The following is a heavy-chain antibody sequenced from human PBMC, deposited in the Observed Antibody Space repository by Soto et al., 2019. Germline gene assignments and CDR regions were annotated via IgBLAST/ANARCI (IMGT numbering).Heavy chain of an antibody. Sequence: GESLKISCKGSGYSFTSYWIGWVRQMPGKGLEWMGIIYPGDSDTRYSPSFQGQVTISADKSISTAYLQWSSLKASDTAMYYCARFLGYCSGGSCYHNAYFDYWGQGTLVTVSS. CDR2: IYPGDSDT. V-gene: IGHV5-51*01. CDR1: GYSFTSYW. CDR3: ARFLGYCSGGSCYHNAYFDY. D-gene: IGHD2-15*01. J-gene: IGHJ4*02.